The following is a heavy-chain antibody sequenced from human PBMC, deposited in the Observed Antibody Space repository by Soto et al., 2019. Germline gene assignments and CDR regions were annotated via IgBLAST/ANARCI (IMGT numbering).Heavy chain of an antibody. CDR2: ISSSSSTI. J-gene: IGHJ6*03. V-gene: IGHV3-48*01. D-gene: IGHD2-2*01. CDR3: AREGGYCSSISCFEHYYYMDV. Sequence: EVQLVESGGGLVQPGGSLRLSCAASGFTFSSYSMNWVRQAPGKGLEWVSFISSSSSTIYYADSVKGRFTISRDNAKNSLYLQMNSLRAEDTAVYYCAREGGYCSSISCFEHYYYMDVWGKGTTVTVSS. CDR1: GFTFSSYS.